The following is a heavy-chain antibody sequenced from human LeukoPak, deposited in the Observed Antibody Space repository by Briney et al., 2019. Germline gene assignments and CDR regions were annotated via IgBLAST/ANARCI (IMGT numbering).Heavy chain of an antibody. CDR2: ISGSGAST. CDR3: AREILRDGSYLIED. CDR1: GFTLSTNA. D-gene: IGHD1-26*01. J-gene: IGHJ4*02. V-gene: IGHV3-23*01. Sequence: GGSLRLSCLTSGFTLSTNAMSWVRQAPGKGLEWISGISGSGASTYYADSVKGRFTISRDDSRNTLYLQMNSLRGDDTAVYYCAREILRDGSYLIEDWGQGILVTVSS.